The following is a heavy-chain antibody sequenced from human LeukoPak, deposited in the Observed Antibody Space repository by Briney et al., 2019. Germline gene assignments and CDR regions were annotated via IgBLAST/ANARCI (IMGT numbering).Heavy chain of an antibody. Sequence: GGSLRLSCAASGFAFSDTWMHWVRQAPGKGLVWVSRIRSDGSDTRYAESVKGRFTISRDNAKNTLYLQMNSLRAEDTAVYYCARDWFHAIDYWGQGTLVTVSS. CDR1: GFAFSDTW. D-gene: IGHD2/OR15-2a*01. V-gene: IGHV3-74*01. CDR3: ARDWFHAIDY. J-gene: IGHJ4*02. CDR2: IRSDGSDT.